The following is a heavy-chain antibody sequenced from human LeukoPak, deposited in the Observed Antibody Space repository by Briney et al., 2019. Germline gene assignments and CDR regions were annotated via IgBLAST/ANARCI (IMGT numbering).Heavy chain of an antibody. CDR2: IYYSGST. J-gene: IGHJ4*02. Sequence: SETLSLTCTVSGGSISSYYWSWIRQPPGKGLEWIGYIYYSGSTNYNPFLKSRVTISVDTSKNQFSLKLSSVTAADTAVYYCARDATADGSGSSFDYWGQGTLVTVSS. D-gene: IGHD3-10*01. CDR1: GGSISSYY. V-gene: IGHV4-59*01. CDR3: ARDATADGSGSSFDY.